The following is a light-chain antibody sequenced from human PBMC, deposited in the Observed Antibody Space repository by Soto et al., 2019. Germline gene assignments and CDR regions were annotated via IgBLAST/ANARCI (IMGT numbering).Light chain of an antibody. V-gene: IGKV3-15*01. CDR2: DAS. CDR1: QSVSSY. CDR3: LQYSTWPPLYT. J-gene: IGKJ2*01. Sequence: EIVMTQSPATLSVSLGERVTLSCRASQSVSSYLAWYQQKPGQAPRLLISDASTRATDIPDRFSGSGSGTDFTVTISSLQSTDLAVYYCLQYSTWPPLYTFGQGTKLDIK.